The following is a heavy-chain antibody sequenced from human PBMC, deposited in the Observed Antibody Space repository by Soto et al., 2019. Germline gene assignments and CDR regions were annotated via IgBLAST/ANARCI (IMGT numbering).Heavy chain of an antibody. Sequence: SVKVSCKASGGTFSSYSISWVRQAPGQGLEWMGGIIPIFGTANYAQKFQGGVTITADESTSTAYMELSSLRSEDTAVYYCAREGDYSNYYYYYGMDVWGQGTTVTVSS. D-gene: IGHD4-4*01. CDR2: IIPIFGTA. V-gene: IGHV1-69*13. J-gene: IGHJ6*02. CDR3: AREGDYSNYYYYYGMDV. CDR1: GGTFSSYS.